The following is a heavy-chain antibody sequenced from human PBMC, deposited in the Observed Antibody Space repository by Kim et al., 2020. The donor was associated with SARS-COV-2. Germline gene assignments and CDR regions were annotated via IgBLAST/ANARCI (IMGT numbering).Heavy chain of an antibody. D-gene: IGHD2-15*01. V-gene: IGHV3-66*01. Sequence: GGSLRLSCAASGFTVSTNYMSWVRQAPGKGLEWVSVIDSGGNTFYADSVECRCTISRDSSKNMLFLQLNSLRAEDTAVYSCASDPGLPNGMGVWGQGTTVTVSS. CDR3: ASDPGLPNGMGV. J-gene: IGHJ6*02. CDR1: GFTVSTNY. CDR2: IDSGGNT.